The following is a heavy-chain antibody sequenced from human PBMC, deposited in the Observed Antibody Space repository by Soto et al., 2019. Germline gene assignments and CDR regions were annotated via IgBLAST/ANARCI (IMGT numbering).Heavy chain of an antibody. CDR2: ISYDGSNK. J-gene: IGHJ6*02. CDR1: GFTFSSYG. CDR3: AKTGRRAVAGGHYYYYGMDV. V-gene: IGHV3-30*18. D-gene: IGHD6-19*01. Sequence: PGGSLRLSCVASGFTFSSYGIHWVRQAPGKGLEWVAVISYDGSNKYYADSVKGRFTISRDNSKNTLYLQMNSLRAEDTAVYYCAKTGRRAVAGGHYYYYGMDVWGQGTTVTVSS.